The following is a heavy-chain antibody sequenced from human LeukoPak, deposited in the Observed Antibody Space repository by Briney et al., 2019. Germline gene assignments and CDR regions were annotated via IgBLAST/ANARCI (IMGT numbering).Heavy chain of an antibody. Sequence: TGGSLRLSCEVSGLTFNNYDMHWVRQAPGKGLEWVAVISYDGSDEFYADSVKGRFTISRHHSKNTLYLQMNSLRVEDTAVYYCGTMGHAADYWGQGTLVTVSS. D-gene: IGHD1-26*01. CDR3: GTMGHAADY. CDR2: ISYDGSDE. J-gene: IGHJ4*02. CDR1: GLTFNNYD. V-gene: IGHV3-30*04.